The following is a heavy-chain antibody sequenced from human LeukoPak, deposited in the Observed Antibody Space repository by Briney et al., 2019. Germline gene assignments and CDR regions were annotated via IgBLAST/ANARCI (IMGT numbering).Heavy chain of an antibody. CDR2: ISGSGGST. J-gene: IGHJ4*02. D-gene: IGHD1-26*01. V-gene: IGHV3-23*01. CDR3: AKGETVYYFDY. Sequence: GGTLRLSCAASGFTFSTYAMSWVRQAPGKGLEWVSAISGSGGSTYYADSVKGRFTISRDNSKNTLYLQMNSLRAEDTAVYYCAKGETVYYFDYWGQGTLVTVSS. CDR1: GFTFSTYA.